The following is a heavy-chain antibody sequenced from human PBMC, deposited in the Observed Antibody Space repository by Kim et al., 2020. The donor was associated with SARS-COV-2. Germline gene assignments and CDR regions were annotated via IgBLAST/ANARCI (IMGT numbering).Heavy chain of an antibody. CDR1: GDSVSSDSVT. J-gene: IGHJ4*02. CDR2: TYFRSKWFY. CDR3: VRGDYFDF. V-gene: IGHV6-1*01. D-gene: IGHD7-27*01. Sequence: SQTLSLTCAISGDSVSSDSVTWDWIRQSPSRGLEWLGRTYFRSKWFYDYALSMKSRLKINLDTSKNQFSLQLNSVTPDDTAVYYCVRGDYFDFWGQGTLVAVSS.